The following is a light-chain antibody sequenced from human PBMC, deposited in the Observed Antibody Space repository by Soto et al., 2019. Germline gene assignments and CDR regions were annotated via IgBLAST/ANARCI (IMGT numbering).Light chain of an antibody. Sequence: EIVLTQSPATPSLSPGERATLSCRASQSVSSYLAWYQQKPGQAPRLLIYDASNRATGIPDRFSGSGSGTDFTLTISRLEPEDFAVYYCQQYGSSPRTFGQGTRLEIK. CDR3: QQYGSSPRT. CDR1: QSVSSY. V-gene: IGKV3-20*01. J-gene: IGKJ5*01. CDR2: DAS.